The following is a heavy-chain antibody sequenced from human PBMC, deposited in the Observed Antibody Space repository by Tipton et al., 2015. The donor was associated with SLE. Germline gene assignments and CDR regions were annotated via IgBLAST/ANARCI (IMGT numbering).Heavy chain of an antibody. D-gene: IGHD5-24*01. Sequence: TLSLTCTVSGGSISSSSTYYWGLVRQPPGKGLEWIGYVYYSGSTNYSPSLKSRVTISVDTPKNQLSLKLSSVTAADTAIYYCTIGQGWLPDYWGQGTLVTVSS. CDR1: GGSISSSSTYY. CDR3: TIGQGWLPDY. J-gene: IGHJ4*02. V-gene: IGHV4-61*05. CDR2: VYYSGST.